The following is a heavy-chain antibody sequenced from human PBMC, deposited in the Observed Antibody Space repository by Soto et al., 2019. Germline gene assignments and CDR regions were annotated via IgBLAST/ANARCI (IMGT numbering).Heavy chain of an antibody. Sequence: QVQVVQSGAEVKEPGDSVKVSCKASGYSSSNYYTPWVRQAPGQGLEWMGIVNPYGASSNYAQSFQGRVTLTRDTSTNTDYMDLSRLTSDDPAVYYCASVTTIWSKWGQGTRVTVSS. CDR3: ASVTTIWSK. J-gene: IGHJ4*02. D-gene: IGHD2-21*02. V-gene: IGHV1-46*01. CDR1: GYSSSNYY. CDR2: VNPYGASS.